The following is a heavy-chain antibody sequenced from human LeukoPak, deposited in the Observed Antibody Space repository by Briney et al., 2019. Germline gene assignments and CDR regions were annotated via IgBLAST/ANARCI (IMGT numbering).Heavy chain of an antibody. J-gene: IGHJ6*04. V-gene: IGHV1-58*01. CDR2: IVVGGGNT. CDR3: AAAIASGSYYNSYYYYYGMDV. CDR1: GFTFPSSP. Sequence: GASVKVSCKASGFTFPSSPVQWVRQARGQRLEWKGWIVVGGGNTNYAQKFQERVTITRDMSTSTAYMELSSLRSEDTAVYYCAAAIASGSYYNSYYYYYGMDVWGKGTTVTVSS. D-gene: IGHD3-10*01.